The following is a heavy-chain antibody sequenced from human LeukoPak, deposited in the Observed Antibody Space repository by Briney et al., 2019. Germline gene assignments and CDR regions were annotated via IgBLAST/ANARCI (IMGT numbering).Heavy chain of an antibody. Sequence: SETLSLTCTVSGDSISSYYWSWIRQSAGKGLEWIGRIYTSGSTNYNPSLKSRVTISVDTSKNQFSLKLTSVTAADTAVYYRARCELNYYDSSGYWNSFDPWGQGTLVTVSS. CDR3: ARCELNYYDSSGYWNSFDP. D-gene: IGHD3-22*01. CDR2: IYTSGST. V-gene: IGHV4-4*07. J-gene: IGHJ5*02. CDR1: GDSISSYY.